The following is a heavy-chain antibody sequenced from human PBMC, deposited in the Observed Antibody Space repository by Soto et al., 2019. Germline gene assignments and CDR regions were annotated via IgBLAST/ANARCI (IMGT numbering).Heavy chain of an antibody. CDR2: IKQDGSEK. D-gene: IGHD6-19*01. CDR3: ATGYSSGWLYDY. Sequence: GSLRLSCAASGFTFSSYWMSWVRQAPGKGLEWVANIKQDGSEKYYVDSVKGRFTISRDNAKNSLYLQMNSLRAEDTAVYYCATGYSSGWLYDYWGQGTLVTVSS. J-gene: IGHJ4*02. V-gene: IGHV3-7*01. CDR1: GFTFSSYW.